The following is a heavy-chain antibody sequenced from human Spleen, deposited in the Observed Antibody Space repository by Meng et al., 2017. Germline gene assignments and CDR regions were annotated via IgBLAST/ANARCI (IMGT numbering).Heavy chain of an antibody. J-gene: IGHJ4*02. CDR3: TRGAATAVDY. CDR1: GYTFTTYT. D-gene: IGHD2-15*01. Sequence: VRLVESGAAGRKPGASAKVSCKASGYTFTTYTINWVRQARGQRLEWMGWINAVNGNTKYSQTFQGRVPISRDTSASTAYMELSSLSSEDTALYYCTRGAATAVDYWGQGTLVTVSS. CDR2: INAVNGNT. V-gene: IGHV1-3*01.